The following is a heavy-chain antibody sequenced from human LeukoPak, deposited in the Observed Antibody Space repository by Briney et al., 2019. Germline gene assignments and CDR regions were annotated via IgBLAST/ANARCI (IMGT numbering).Heavy chain of an antibody. CDR1: GGSISSGGYY. D-gene: IGHD4-17*01. CDR3: ARVRAYQVIAACGDHGPRGFDY. CDR2: IYYSGST. V-gene: IGHV4-31*11. J-gene: IGHJ4*02. Sequence: SQTLSLTCALSGGSISSGGYYWSWIRQHPGKGLEWIGYIYYSGSTYYNPSLKSRVTISVDTSKNQFSLKLSSVTAADTAVYYCARVRAYQVIAACGDHGPRGFDYWGQGTLVTVSS.